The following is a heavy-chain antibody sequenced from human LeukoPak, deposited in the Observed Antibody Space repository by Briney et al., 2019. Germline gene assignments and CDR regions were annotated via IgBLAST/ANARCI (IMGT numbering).Heavy chain of an antibody. CDR2: IIPIFGTA. D-gene: IGHD3-22*01. V-gene: IGHV1-69*05. CDR3: ARDGGYYDSSDHFDY. CDR1: GGTFSSYA. Sequence: SVKVSCKASGGTFSSYAISWVRQAPGQGLEWMGRIIPIFGTANYAQKFQGRVTITTDESTSTAYMELSSLRSEDTAVYYCARDGGYYDSSDHFDYWGQGTLVTVSS. J-gene: IGHJ4*02.